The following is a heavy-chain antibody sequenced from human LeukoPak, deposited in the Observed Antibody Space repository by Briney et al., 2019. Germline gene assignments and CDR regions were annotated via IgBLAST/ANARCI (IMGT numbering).Heavy chain of an antibody. CDR3: ARRRDGYNFGSFYFDY. CDR1: GGSINSDDYY. Sequence: SETLSLTCTVSGGSINSDDYYWGWQRQCPGKGLEGVGYIYYSGNNHYHPSLKRRVTISVDTSNNQFSLKLSSVTAADTAVYYCARRRDGYNFGSFYFDYWGQGILVTVSS. D-gene: IGHD5-24*01. V-gene: IGHV4-30-4*01. J-gene: IGHJ4*02. CDR2: IYYSGNN.